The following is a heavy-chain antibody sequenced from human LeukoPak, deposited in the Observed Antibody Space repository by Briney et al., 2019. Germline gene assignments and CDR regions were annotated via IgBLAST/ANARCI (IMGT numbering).Heavy chain of an antibody. Sequence: PSETLSLTCTVSGDSITSSNNYWGWIRQPPGKGLEWIASINYSGSTSYNPSLKSRVTISVDTSKNQFSLKLKSLTAADTAVYYCVRDGYCRDSDCYPGAFDLWGQGTLVTVSS. CDR2: INYSGST. CDR3: VRDGYCRDSDCYPGAFDL. D-gene: IGHD2-21*02. CDR1: GDSITSSNNY. J-gene: IGHJ4*02. V-gene: IGHV4-39*07.